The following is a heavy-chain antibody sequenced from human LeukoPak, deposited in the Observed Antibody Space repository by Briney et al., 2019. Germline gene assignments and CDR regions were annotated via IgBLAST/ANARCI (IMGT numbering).Heavy chain of an antibody. Sequence: GGSLRLSCSASGFTFTMFSMNWLRQAPGKGLEWIAFIRGRSDTTYYADSVKGRFTISRDNSKNTLYLQMNSLRAEDTAVYYCAKDRDIVVVPAAFDYWGQGTLVTVSS. CDR2: IRGRSDTT. J-gene: IGHJ4*02. CDR1: GFTFTMFS. V-gene: IGHV3-23*01. CDR3: AKDRDIVVVPAAFDY. D-gene: IGHD2-2*01.